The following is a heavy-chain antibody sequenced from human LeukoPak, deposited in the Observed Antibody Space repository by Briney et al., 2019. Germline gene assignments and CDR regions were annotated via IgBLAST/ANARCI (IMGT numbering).Heavy chain of an antibody. CDR1: GFTFSSYW. V-gene: IGHV3-74*01. Sequence: GGSLRLSCAASGFTFSSYWMHWVRQAPGKGLVWVSRINSDGSSTSYADSVKGRFTISRDNAKNTLYLQMNSLRAEDTAVYYCAKAPHYDFWSGPNWFDPWGQGTLVTVSS. J-gene: IGHJ5*02. D-gene: IGHD3-3*01. CDR3: AKAPHYDFWSGPNWFDP. CDR2: INSDGSST.